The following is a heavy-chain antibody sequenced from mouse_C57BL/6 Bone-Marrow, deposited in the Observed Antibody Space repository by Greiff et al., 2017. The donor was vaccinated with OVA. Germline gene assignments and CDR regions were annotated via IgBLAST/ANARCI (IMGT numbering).Heavy chain of an antibody. J-gene: IGHJ4*01. CDR3: AAPGVY. Sequence: QVQLQQPGAELVMPGASVKLSCKASGYTFTSYWMHWVKQRPGQGLEWIGEIDPSDSYTNYNQKFKGKSTLTVDKSSSTAYMQLSSLTSEDSAVYYCAAPGVYWGQGTSVTVSS. CDR2: IDPSDSYT. V-gene: IGHV1-69*01. CDR1: GYTFTSYW.